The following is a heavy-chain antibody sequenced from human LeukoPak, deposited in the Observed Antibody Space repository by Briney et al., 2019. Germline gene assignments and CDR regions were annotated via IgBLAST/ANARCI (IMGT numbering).Heavy chain of an antibody. J-gene: IGHJ6*03. CDR2: IKQDGSEK. CDR1: GFTFSSYW. D-gene: IGHD6-19*01. CDR3: ARGGIAVAGTRENYYYYYMDV. Sequence: GGSLRLSCAASGFTFSSYWMSWVRQAPGKGPEWVANIKQDGSEKYYVDSVKGRFTISRDNAKNSLYLQMNSLRAEDTAVYYCARGGIAVAGTRENYYYYYMDVWGKGTTVTVSS. V-gene: IGHV3-7*01.